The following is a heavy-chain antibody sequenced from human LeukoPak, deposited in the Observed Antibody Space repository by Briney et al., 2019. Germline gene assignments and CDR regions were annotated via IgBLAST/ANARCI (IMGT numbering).Heavy chain of an antibody. D-gene: IGHD6-19*01. V-gene: IGHV4-61*02. CDR3: ARGAGIAVAGTRFDP. CDR2: IYTSGST. Sequence: SETLSLTCTVSGGSISSGSYYWSWIPQPAGKGLEWIGRIYTSGSTNYNPSLKSRVTISVDTSKNQFSLKLSSVTAADTAVYYCARGAGIAVAGTRFDPWGQGTLVTVSS. CDR1: GGSISSGSYY. J-gene: IGHJ5*02.